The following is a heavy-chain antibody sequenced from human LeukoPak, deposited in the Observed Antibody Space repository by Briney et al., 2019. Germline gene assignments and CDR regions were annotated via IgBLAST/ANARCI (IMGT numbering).Heavy chain of an antibody. CDR3: AKGGRTDAFYI. CDR1: GFTFSTYS. Sequence: PGGSLRLSCAASGFTFSTYSMRWVRQAPGKGLEWVSVISGNGAVTYYADSVKGRFTISRDNSKNTVYLQINSLRAEDTAVFYCAKGGRTDAFYIWGQGTMVTVSS. CDR2: ISGNGAVT. D-gene: IGHD5-12*01. V-gene: IGHV3-23*01. J-gene: IGHJ3*02.